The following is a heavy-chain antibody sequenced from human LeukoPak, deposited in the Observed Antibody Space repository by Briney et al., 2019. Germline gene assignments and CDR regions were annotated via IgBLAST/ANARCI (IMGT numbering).Heavy chain of an antibody. V-gene: IGHV1-24*01. Sequence: ASVKVSCKVSGYTLTELSMHWVRQAPGKGLEWMGGFDPEDGETIYAQKFQGRVTMTTDTSTSTAYMELRSLRSEDTAVYYCARGPGMTTVVTVYYYYYGMDVWGQGTTVTVSS. CDR2: FDPEDGET. CDR3: ARGPGMTTVVTVYYYYYGMDV. J-gene: IGHJ6*02. CDR1: GYTLTELS. D-gene: IGHD4-23*01.